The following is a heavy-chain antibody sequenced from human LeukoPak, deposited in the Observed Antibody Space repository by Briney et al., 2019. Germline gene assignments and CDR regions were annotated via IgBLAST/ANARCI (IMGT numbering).Heavy chain of an antibody. V-gene: IGHV3-23*01. CDR3: AKAFRELGSSSYGSFDV. J-gene: IGHJ3*01. D-gene: IGHD6-13*01. CDR1: GFTFSRYV. Sequence: GGSLRLSCAASGFTFSRYVMSWVRQAPGKGLEWVSSISDSGGETHYAESVKGRFTISRDNSKNTLYLQMNSLRDDDTGVYYCAKAFRELGSSSYGSFDVWGQGTMVTVSS. CDR2: ISDSGGET.